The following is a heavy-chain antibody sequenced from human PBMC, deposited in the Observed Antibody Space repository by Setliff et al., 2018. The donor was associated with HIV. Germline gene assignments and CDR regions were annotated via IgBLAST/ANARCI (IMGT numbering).Heavy chain of an antibody. D-gene: IGHD6-25*01. J-gene: IGHJ4*02. CDR1: GITFSRYA. Sequence: GGSLRLSCAASGITFSRYAMHWVRQAPGKGLEYVSAISNTGDHTYYADSVKGRFTISRDNSKNTLYLQMNSLRPKDTAAYYCARAPSWQRQVDFWGQGTLVTVSS. V-gene: IGHV3-64*02. CDR3: ARAPSWQRQVDF. CDR2: ISNTGDHT.